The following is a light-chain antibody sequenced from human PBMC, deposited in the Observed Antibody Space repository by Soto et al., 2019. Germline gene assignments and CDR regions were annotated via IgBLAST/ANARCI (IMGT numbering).Light chain of an antibody. J-gene: IGLJ2*01. CDR1: SSNIGSNT. CDR3: AAWDDRLNGQV. V-gene: IGLV1-44*01. CDR2: SNN. Sequence: QSVLTQPPSASGTPGQRVTISCSGSSSNIGSNTVNLYQQLPGTAPQLLIYSNNQRPSGVTDRFSGSKSGNSPALAISGLQSEAEADYYCAAWDDRLNGQVFGGGTQVTVL.